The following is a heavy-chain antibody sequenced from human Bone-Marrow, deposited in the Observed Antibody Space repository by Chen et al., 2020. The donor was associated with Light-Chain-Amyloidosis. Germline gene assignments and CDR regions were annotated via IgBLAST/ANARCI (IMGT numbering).Heavy chain of an antibody. D-gene: IGHD3-10*01. V-gene: IGHV5-51*01. CDR3: ARPLLWGGGGAFDI. J-gene: IGHJ3*02. CDR1: GYSFTXYW. CDR2: IYPGDSDT. Sequence: KGSGYSFTXYWIGWVRQMPGKGLEWMGIIYPGDSDTRYSPSFQGQVTISADKSISTAYLXXXXXXXXXTAXXXCARPLLWGGGGAFDIWGQGTMVTVSS.